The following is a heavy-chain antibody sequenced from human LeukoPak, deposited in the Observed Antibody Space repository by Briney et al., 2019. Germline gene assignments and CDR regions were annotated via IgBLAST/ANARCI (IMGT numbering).Heavy chain of an antibody. CDR2: IRSKAYGGTT. V-gene: IGHV3-49*04. CDR3: TRARITIFGVAPKNYYYYGMDV. Sequence: GGSLRLSCTASGFTFGDYAMSWVRQAPGKGLEWVGFIRSKAYGGTTEYAASVKGRFTISRDDSKSIAYLQMNSLKTEDTAVYYCTRARITIFGVAPKNYYYYGMDVWGQGTTVTVSS. CDR1: GFTFGDYA. J-gene: IGHJ6*02. D-gene: IGHD3-3*01.